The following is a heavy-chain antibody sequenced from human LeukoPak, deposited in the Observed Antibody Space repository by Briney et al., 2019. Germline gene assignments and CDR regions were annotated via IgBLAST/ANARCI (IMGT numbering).Heavy chain of an antibody. V-gene: IGHV4-39*07. CDR2: LWSGATT. CDR3: ARGRRGNYFQDY. CDR1: GASIRSDTYY. J-gene: IGHJ4*02. D-gene: IGHD1-26*01. Sequence: NPSETLSLTCTVSGASIRSDTYYWAWIRQPPGKGLEWIGSLWSGATTYYNPSLTSRVTIAVDTSKNQFSLILPSVAAADTAVYHCARGRRGNYFQDYWGQGTLVTVSS.